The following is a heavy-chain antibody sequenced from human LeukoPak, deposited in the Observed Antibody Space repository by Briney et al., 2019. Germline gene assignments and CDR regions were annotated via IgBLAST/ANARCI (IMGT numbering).Heavy chain of an antibody. CDR3: ARDGVSVYGSIHSWFDP. CDR2: IYTSGST. Sequence: PSETLSLTCTVSGGSISSGSYYWSWIRQPAGKGLEWIGRIYTSGSTNYNPSLKSRVTISVDTSKNQFSLKLSSVTAADTAVYYCARDGVSVYGSIHSWFDPWGQGTLVTVSS. J-gene: IGHJ5*02. D-gene: IGHD5/OR15-5a*01. V-gene: IGHV4-61*02. CDR1: GGSISSGSYY.